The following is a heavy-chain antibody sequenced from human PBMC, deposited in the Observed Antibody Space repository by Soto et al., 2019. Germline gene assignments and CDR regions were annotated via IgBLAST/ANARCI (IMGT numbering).Heavy chain of an antibody. CDR2: ITDTGGDA. D-gene: IGHD3-10*01. V-gene: IGHV3-23*01. CDR3: ARGSTDSYPGSRIFDF. J-gene: IGHJ4*02. CDR1: GLTFGSRA. Sequence: GESLKISCVASGLTFGSRAMTWVRQAPGEGLQWVSTITDTGGDAKYADSVRGRFVISRDNSKKTLYLQMTGLTAEDSAMYYCARGSTDSYPGSRIFDFWGRGTLVTSPQ.